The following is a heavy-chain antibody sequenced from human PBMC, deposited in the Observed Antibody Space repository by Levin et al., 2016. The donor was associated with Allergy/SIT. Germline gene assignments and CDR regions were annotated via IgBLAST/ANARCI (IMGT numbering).Heavy chain of an antibody. Sequence: GESLKISCAASGFTFTNYAMSWVRQAPGKGLECVSVISGTGGSTYYADSVKGRFTFSRDNSKNTLYLQMNSLRAEDTAVYYCAKTLEPWDYFDYWGQGTLVTVSS. CDR3: AKTLEPWDYFDY. V-gene: IGHV3-23*01. D-gene: IGHD1-14*01. CDR1: GFTFTNYA. J-gene: IGHJ4*02. CDR2: ISGTGGST.